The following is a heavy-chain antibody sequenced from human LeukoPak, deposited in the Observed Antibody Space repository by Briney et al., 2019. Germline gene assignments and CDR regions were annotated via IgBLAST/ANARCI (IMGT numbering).Heavy chain of an antibody. J-gene: IGHJ4*02. CDR2: ISSSGSII. D-gene: IGHD6-25*01. CDR3: ARDFEAAGFDY. CDR1: GFTFSSYN. Sequence: GGSLRLSCTASGFTFSSYNMKWVRQAPGKGLEWVSYISSSGSIIDYADSVKGRFTISRDNAKNSLYLRMNSLRAEDTAVYYCARDFEAAGFDYWGQGTLVTVSS. V-gene: IGHV3-48*01.